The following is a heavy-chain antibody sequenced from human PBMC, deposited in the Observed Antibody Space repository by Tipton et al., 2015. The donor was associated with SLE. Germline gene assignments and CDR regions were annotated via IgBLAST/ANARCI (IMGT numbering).Heavy chain of an antibody. CDR3: ASGYYYDSSPDAFDI. V-gene: IGHV4-61*09. CDR1: GGSISSGSYY. D-gene: IGHD3-22*01. Sequence: TLSLTCTVSGGSISSGSYYWSWIRQPAGKGLEWIGYIYTSGSTNYNPSLKSRVTISVDTSKNQFSLKLSSVTAADTAVYYCASGYYYDSSPDAFDIWGQGTMVTVSS. J-gene: IGHJ3*02. CDR2: IYTSGST.